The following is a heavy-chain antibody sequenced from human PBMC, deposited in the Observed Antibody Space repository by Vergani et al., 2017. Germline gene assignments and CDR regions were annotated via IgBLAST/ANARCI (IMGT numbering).Heavy chain of an antibody. J-gene: IGHJ4*02. D-gene: IGHD1-7*01. CDR2: ISAYNGNT. CDR1: GYTFTSYG. V-gene: IGHV1-18*04. CDR3: ARVGITGTTPCDY. Sequence: QVQLVQSGAEVKKPGASVKVSCKASGYTFTSYGISWVRQAPGQGLEWMGWISAYNGNTNYAQQLMGRVTMTTETSTSTAYMEPRRMRTDDTAEYYCARVGITGTTPCDYWGQGTLVTVSS.